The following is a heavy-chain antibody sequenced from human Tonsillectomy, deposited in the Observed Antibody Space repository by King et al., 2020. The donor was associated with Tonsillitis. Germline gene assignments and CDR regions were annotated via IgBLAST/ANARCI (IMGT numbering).Heavy chain of an antibody. J-gene: IGHJ6*02. Sequence: QLVQSGGDLVQPGGSLRVSCAASGFTFSNHAMSWVRQAPGKGLEWVSSLSASGVTTYYADSVKGRFTISRDNSKNTLSFQMNSLRAEDTAVYYCARGSFGMDVWGRGTTVTVPS. CDR3: ARGSFGMDV. CDR2: LSASGVTT. CDR1: GFTFSNHA. V-gene: IGHV3-23*04.